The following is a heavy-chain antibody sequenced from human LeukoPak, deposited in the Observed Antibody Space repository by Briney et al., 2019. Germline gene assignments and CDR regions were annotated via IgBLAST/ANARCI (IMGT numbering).Heavy chain of an antibody. CDR2: INPNSGGT. V-gene: IGHV1-2*02. D-gene: IGHD6-6*01. J-gene: IGHJ5*02. CDR3: ARAKDWYSSSYEHNWFDP. Sequence: ASVKVSCKASGYTFTGYYMHWVRQAPGQGLEWMGWINPNSGGTNYAQKFQGRVTMTRDTSISTAYMELSRLRSDDTAVYYCARAKDWYSSSYEHNWFDPWGQGTRVTVSS. CDR1: GYTFTGYY.